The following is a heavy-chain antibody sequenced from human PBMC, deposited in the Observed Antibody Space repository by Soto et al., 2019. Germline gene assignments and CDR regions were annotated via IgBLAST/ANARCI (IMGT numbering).Heavy chain of an antibody. CDR2: MYHSGST. CDR1: GDSISSNP. V-gene: IGHV4-59*01. Sequence: PSETLSLTCTVSGDSISSNPWSWIRQAPGKGLEWIGYMYHSGSTNYNPSLKSRVTISIDTSKNQFSLKLSSVTAADTAVYYCARWRGYGYGIDHWGQGILVTVSS. CDR3: ARWRGYGYGIDH. J-gene: IGHJ4*02. D-gene: IGHD5-18*01.